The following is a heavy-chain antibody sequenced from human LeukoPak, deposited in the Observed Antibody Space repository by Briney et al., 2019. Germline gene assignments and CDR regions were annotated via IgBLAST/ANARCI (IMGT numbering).Heavy chain of an antibody. Sequence: PSETLSLTCTVSGGSISSGDYYWSWIRQPPGKGLEWIGYIYYSGSTYYNPSLKSRVTISVDTSKNQFSLKLSSVTAADTAVYYCARGIAVAGPVFDIWGQGTMVTVSS. CDR3: ARGIAVAGPVFDI. CDR1: GGSISSGDYY. J-gene: IGHJ3*02. V-gene: IGHV4-30-4*02. D-gene: IGHD6-19*01. CDR2: IYYSGST.